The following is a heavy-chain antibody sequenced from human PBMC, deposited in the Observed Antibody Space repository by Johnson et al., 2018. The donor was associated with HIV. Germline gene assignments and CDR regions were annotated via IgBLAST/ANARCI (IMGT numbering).Heavy chain of an antibody. CDR2: ISYDGSNK. D-gene: IGHD6-13*01. CDR3: ARRARDPSTWLGGSLNAFDI. V-gene: IGHV3-30-3*01. Sequence: QEQLVESGGGVVQPGRSLRLSCEASGFTFSSYAMHWVRQAPGKGLEWVAVISYDGSNKYYADSVKGRFTISRDNSKNTLYLQMNSLRVEDTAMYYCARRARDPSTWLGGSLNAFDIWGQGTMVTVSS. CDR1: GFTFSSYA. J-gene: IGHJ3*02.